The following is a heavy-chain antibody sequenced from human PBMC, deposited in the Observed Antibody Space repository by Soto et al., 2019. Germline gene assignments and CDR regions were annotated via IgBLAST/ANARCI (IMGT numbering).Heavy chain of an antibody. CDR2: IIPMLGIA. CDR3: ARDGDYYDSSGFQRDYHYYGMDG. D-gene: IGHD3-22*01. J-gene: IGHJ6*02. Sequence: QVQLVQSGAEVKKPGSSVKVSCQASGGSFSDYAISWVRQAPGQGLEWMGGIIPMLGIADNAQKFQGRVIITADEYTSTVYMELSSLRSEDTAVEYCARDGDYYDSSGFQRDYHYYGMDGWGQGTTVTVAS. CDR1: GGSFSDYA. V-gene: IGHV1-69*01.